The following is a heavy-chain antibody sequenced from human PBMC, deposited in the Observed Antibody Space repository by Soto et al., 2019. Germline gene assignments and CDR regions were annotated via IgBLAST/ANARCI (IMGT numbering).Heavy chain of an antibody. CDR3: AAGQEVYYYFGMDV. Sequence: SVKVSCKASGGTFSSYAISWVRQAPGQGLEWMGGIIPIFVTANYAQKFQGRVTITADESTSTAYMELSSLRSEDTAVYYCAAGQEVYYYFGMDVWGQVTTFTVSS. V-gene: IGHV1-69*13. CDR2: IIPIFVTA. CDR1: GGTFSSYA. J-gene: IGHJ6*02.